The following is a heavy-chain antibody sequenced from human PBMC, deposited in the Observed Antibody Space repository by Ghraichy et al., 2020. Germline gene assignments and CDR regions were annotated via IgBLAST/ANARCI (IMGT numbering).Heavy chain of an antibody. V-gene: IGHV3-23*01. J-gene: IGHJ6*03. CDR2: ISGSGGST. Sequence: LPCAAGGVSFSSYAMSWVRQAPGKGLEWVSAISGSGGSTYYADSVKGRFTISRDNSKNTLYLQMNSLRAEDTAVYYCAKDLRLSYNYYYYYMDVWGKGTTVTVSS. CDR1: GVSFSSYA. CDR3: AKDLRLSYNYYYYYMDV. D-gene: IGHD6-25*01.